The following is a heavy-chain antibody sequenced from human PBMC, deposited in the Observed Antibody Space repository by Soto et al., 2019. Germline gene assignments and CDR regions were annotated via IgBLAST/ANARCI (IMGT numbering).Heavy chain of an antibody. CDR1: GLTFSNYG. CDR2: ISYSGSHI. Sequence: LSLSCAASGLTFSNYGFHWVRQAPGRGLEWVAVISYSGSHIFYTDSVKGRASISRDNSKNTVSLQMNSLRAEDTAVYYCARDLGYYDSSGYYSWGQGTLVTVSS. D-gene: IGHD3-22*01. J-gene: IGHJ4*02. V-gene: IGHV3-30*03. CDR3: ARDLGYYDSSGYYS.